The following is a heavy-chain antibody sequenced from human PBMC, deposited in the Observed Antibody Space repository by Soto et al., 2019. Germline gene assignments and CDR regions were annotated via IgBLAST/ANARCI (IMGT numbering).Heavy chain of an antibody. J-gene: IGHJ4*02. CDR2: IYYSGST. V-gene: IGHV4-39*01. Sequence: SETLSLTCTVSGGSISSNNYYWGWIRQPPGKGLEWIGSIYYSGSTYYNPSLKSRVTISVDTSKSQFSLKLSSVTAADTAVYYCARQNGFSFDYWGQGTLVTVSS. D-gene: IGHD2-8*01. CDR1: GGSISSNNYY. CDR3: ARQNGFSFDY.